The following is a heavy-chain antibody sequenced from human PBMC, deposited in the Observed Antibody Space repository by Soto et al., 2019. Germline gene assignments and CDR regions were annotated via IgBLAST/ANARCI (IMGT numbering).Heavy chain of an antibody. Sequence: QVQLVQSGAEVKKPGASVKVSCKASGYTFTSYDINWVRQATGQGLEWMGWMNPNSGNTGYAQKFQGRVTMTRNTSISTAYTELSSLRSEDTAVYYCARDGYCSGGSCPHYSYYGMDVWGQGTTVTVSS. CDR1: GYTFTSYD. V-gene: IGHV1-8*01. J-gene: IGHJ6*02. D-gene: IGHD2-15*01. CDR2: MNPNSGNT. CDR3: ARDGYCSGGSCPHYSYYGMDV.